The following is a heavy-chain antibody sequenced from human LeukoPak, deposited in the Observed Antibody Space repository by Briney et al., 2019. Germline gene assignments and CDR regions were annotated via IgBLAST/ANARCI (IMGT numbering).Heavy chain of an antibody. Sequence: GESLKISCKGSGYSFTSYWIGWVRQMPGKGLEWMGIIYPGDSDTRYSPSFQSQVTISADKSISTAYLQWSSLKASDTAMYYCARHVRYYDSSGYPDYWGQGTLVTVSS. V-gene: IGHV5-51*01. CDR3: ARHVRYYDSSGYPDY. J-gene: IGHJ4*02. D-gene: IGHD3-22*01. CDR2: IYPGDSDT. CDR1: GYSFTSYW.